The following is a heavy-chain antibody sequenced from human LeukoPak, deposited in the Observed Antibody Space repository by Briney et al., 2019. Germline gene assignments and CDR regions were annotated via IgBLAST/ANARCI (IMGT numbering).Heavy chain of an antibody. J-gene: IGHJ2*01. CDR3: ATDRLSPYDNGDGVGRWDFGL. D-gene: IGHD4-17*01. Sequence: ASVKGSCKGSGFSFFSYSLNWVRQAPGQGLEWMGWINTYNANTNYAQKVQGRITLTRDTSTSTAYMELRSLRFDDTAVYYCATDRLSPYDNGDGVGRWDFGLWGRGTLVTVSS. V-gene: IGHV1-18*04. CDR2: INTYNANT. CDR1: GFSFFSYS.